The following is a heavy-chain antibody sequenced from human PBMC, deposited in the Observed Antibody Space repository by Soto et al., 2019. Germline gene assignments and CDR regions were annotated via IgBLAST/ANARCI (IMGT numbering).Heavy chain of an antibody. CDR3: ARDLSDYNGLDV. Sequence: QVQLQESGPGLVKPSQTLSLTCTVSGGSISSGNYYWCWIRQPPGKGLEWIGYISHSGTTYYNPSLKSRITISVAPSKNQFSLKLSSVTAADTAVYYCARDLSDYNGLDVWGQGTTVTVSS. D-gene: IGHD3-16*02. CDR2: ISHSGTT. V-gene: IGHV4-30-4*01. CDR1: GGSISSGNYY. J-gene: IGHJ6*02.